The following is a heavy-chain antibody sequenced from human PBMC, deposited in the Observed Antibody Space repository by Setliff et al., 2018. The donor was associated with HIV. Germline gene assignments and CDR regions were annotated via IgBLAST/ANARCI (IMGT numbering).Heavy chain of an antibody. CDR2: INHSGNT. V-gene: IGHV4-34*01. D-gene: IGHD6-13*01. CDR3: ARESPSSSWFYFDF. Sequence: ASETLSLTCAVYGGSFSGYYWSWIRQPPGKGLEWIGEINHSGNTNYNPSLKSRVTISVDTSKNQFSLKLRSVTAADTAVYYCARESPSSSWFYFDFWGQGTLVTVSS. J-gene: IGHJ4*02. CDR1: GGSFSGYY.